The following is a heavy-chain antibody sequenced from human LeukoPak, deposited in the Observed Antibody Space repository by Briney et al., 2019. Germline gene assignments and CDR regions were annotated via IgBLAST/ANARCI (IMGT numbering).Heavy chain of an antibody. V-gene: IGHV3-30*02. D-gene: IGHD3-22*01. CDR1: GFTFSSYG. CDR3: ARDREEYYYDSSGLDY. Sequence: GGSLRLSCAASGFTFSSYGMHWVRQAPGKGLEWVAFIRYDGSNKYYADSVKGRFTISRDNSKNTLYLQMNSLRAEDTAVFYCARDREEYYYDSSGLDYWGQGTLVTVSS. CDR2: IRYDGSNK. J-gene: IGHJ4*02.